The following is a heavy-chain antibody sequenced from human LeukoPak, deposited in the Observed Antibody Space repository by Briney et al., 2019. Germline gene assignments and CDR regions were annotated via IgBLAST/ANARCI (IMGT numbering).Heavy chain of an antibody. CDR2: INAGNGNT. V-gene: IGHV1-3*01. D-gene: IGHD6-6*01. Sequence: ASVKVSCKASGYTFTTYAIHWVRQAPGQRLEWMGWINAGNGNTKYSQKFQDRLAITRDTSASTAYMELSSLRSEDTALYYCARDRIQLPSVTELGYWGQGTPVTVSS. J-gene: IGHJ4*02. CDR3: ARDRIQLPSVTELGY. CDR1: GYTFTTYA.